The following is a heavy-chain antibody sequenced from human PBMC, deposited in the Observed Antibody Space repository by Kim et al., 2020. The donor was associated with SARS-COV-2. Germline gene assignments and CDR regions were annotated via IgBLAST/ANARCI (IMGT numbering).Heavy chain of an antibody. J-gene: IGHJ5*02. D-gene: IGHD2-15*01. Sequence: DSVKGRFTISRDNFKNTLYLQMNSLRAEDTAVYYCAKRGVVVAATRSFDPWGQGTLVTVSS. V-gene: IGHV3-23*01. CDR3: AKRGVVVAATRSFDP.